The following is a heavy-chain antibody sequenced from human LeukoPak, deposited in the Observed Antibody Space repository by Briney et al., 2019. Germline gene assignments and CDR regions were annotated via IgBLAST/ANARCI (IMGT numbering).Heavy chain of an antibody. CDR3: AKGPKLGDGFHCDY. D-gene: IGHD5-24*01. J-gene: IGHJ4*02. CDR2: INPTGKVI. Sequence: PGGSLRLSCAASGFTFSAYSLTWVRLAPGKGLEWVSSINPTGKVIYYADSVKGRFTISRDISKNTVYLQMNNLRVDDTAVYYCAKGPKLGDGFHCDYWGQGTLVTVSS. V-gene: IGHV3-21*04. CDR1: GFTFSAYS.